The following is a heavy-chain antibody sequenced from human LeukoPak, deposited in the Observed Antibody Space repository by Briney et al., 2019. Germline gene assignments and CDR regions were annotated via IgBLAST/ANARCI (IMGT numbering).Heavy chain of an antibody. CDR2: IYYSGST. Sequence: SETLSLTCTVPGGSISSYYWSWIRQPPGKGLEWIGYIYYSGSTYYNPSLKSRVTISVDRSKNQFSLKLSSVTAADTAVYYCAREKGTITMVRGNWFDPWGQGTLVTVSS. J-gene: IGHJ5*02. CDR1: GGSISSYY. CDR3: AREKGTITMVRGNWFDP. D-gene: IGHD3-10*01. V-gene: IGHV4-59*12.